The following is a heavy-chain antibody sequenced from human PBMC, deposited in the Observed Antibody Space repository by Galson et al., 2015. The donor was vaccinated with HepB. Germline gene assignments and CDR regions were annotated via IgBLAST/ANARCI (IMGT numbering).Heavy chain of an antibody. CDR2: LNTDGSYP. Sequence: SLRLSCAASGFAFRSYWMHWVRQVPGKGLVWVSRLNTDGSYPSYADSVKGRFTISRDNSKNTLYLQMNSLRAEDTAVYYCAKDRTGIAVAGMGGDYWGQGTLVTVSS. V-gene: IGHV3-74*01. CDR1: GFAFRSYW. J-gene: IGHJ4*02. D-gene: IGHD6-19*01. CDR3: AKDRTGIAVAGMGGDY.